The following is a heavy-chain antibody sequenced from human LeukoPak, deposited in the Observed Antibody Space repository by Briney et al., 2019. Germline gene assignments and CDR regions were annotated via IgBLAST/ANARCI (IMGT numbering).Heavy chain of an antibody. CDR2: ISYDGSNK. CDR3: AREHSIAVAGTLDY. V-gene: IGHV3-30-3*01. CDR1: GFTFSSYA. J-gene: IGHJ4*02. D-gene: IGHD6-19*01. Sequence: GGSLRLSYAASGFTFSSYAMHWVRQAPGKGLEWVAVISYDGSNKYYADSVKGRFTISRDNSKNTLYLQMNSLRAEDTAVYYCAREHSIAVAGTLDYWGQGTLVTVSS.